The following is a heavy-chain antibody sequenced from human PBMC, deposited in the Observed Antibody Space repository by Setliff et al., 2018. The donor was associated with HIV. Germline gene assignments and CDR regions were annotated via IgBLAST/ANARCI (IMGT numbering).Heavy chain of an antibody. CDR1: GLTFSNCG. Sequence: GGSLRLSCATSGLTFSNCGMHWVRQAPGKGLEWVSSISSSPIYYADSVKGRFTISRDNAKNSLYLQMNSLRAEDTAVYYCASEAGASSGWFGYWGQGTLVTVSS. CDR3: ASEAGASSGWFGY. J-gene: IGHJ5*01. V-gene: IGHV3-48*01. CDR2: SISSSPI. D-gene: IGHD6-19*01.